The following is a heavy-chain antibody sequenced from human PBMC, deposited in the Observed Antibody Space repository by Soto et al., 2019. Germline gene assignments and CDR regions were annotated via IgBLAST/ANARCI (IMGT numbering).Heavy chain of an antibody. D-gene: IGHD6-6*01. Sequence: QVQLVESGGGVVQPGRSLRLSCAASGFTFSSYGMHWVRQAPGKGLEWVAVIWYDGSNKYYADSVKGRFTISRDNSKNTLYLQMNSLRAEDTAVYYCAREKVAREQLKLDYWGQGTLVTVSS. CDR2: IWYDGSNK. J-gene: IGHJ4*02. CDR1: GFTFSSYG. CDR3: AREKVAREQLKLDY. V-gene: IGHV3-33*01.